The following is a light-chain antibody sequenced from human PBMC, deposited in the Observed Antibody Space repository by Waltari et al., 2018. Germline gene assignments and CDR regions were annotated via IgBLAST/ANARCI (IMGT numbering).Light chain of an antibody. CDR1: QSVSSIS. CDR2: VTS. J-gene: IGKJ4*01. CDR3: KQYDGSVLT. V-gene: IGKV3-20*01. Sequence: CRASQSVSSISLVGLQKKHGQAPSLVFYVTSSRATGFPDRLRGSESGTDFTLTFSRLEPEDLEIYYCKQYDGSVLTLGEGTKVKL.